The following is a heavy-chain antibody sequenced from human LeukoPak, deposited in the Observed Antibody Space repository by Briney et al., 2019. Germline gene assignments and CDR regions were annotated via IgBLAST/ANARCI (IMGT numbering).Heavy chain of an antibody. V-gene: IGHV4-61*02. CDR1: GGSISSGSYY. Sequence: SETLSLTCTVSGGSISSGSYYWSWIRQPAGKGLEWIGRIYTSGSTNYNPSLKSRVTISVDTSKNQFSLKLSSVTAADTAVYYCARVKAVAGFIFQHWGQGTLVTVSS. CDR3: ARVKAVAGFIFQH. D-gene: IGHD6-19*01. CDR2: IYTSGST. J-gene: IGHJ1*01.